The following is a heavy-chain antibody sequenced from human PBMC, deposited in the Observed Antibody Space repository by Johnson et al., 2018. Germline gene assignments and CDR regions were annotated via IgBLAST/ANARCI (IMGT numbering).Heavy chain of an antibody. D-gene: IGHD2/OR15-2a*01. CDR2: VFYSGTT. J-gene: IGHJ1*01. CDR1: AESVSSTSYY. V-gene: IGHV4-39*07. CDR3: ATSLWGPRYFQH. Sequence: QVQLQESGPGLVKPSEPLSLTCSVSAESVSSTSYYWGWIRQPPGNGLEWIGSVFYSGTTYYNPSLKSRVTISIDTSKNQFSLRLSSVTAADTAVYYGATSLWGPRYFQHWGQGTLVTVSS.